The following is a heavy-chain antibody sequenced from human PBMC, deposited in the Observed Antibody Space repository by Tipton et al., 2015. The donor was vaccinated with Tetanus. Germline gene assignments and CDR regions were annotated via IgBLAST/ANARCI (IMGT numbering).Heavy chain of an antibody. CDR1: GYTFTSYG. J-gene: IGHJ6*02. D-gene: IGHD2-2*01. Sequence: QVQLVQSGAEVKKPGASVKVSCKASGYTFTSYGISWVRQAPGQGLEWMGWISAYNGNTNYAQKLQGRVTMTTDTSTSTVYMELRSLRSDDTAVYYCARDLGLVVVPAATYYYYGMDVWGQGTTVTVSS. CDR3: ARDLGLVVVPAATYYYYGMDV. V-gene: IGHV1-18*04. CDR2: ISAYNGNT.